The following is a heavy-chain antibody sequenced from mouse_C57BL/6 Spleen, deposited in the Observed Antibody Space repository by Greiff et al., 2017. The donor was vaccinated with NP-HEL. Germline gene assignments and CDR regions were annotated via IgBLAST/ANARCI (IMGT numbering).Heavy chain of an antibody. CDR1: GFTFSDYG. V-gene: IGHV5-17*01. CDR3: ARNHGSRGGHFDV. J-gene: IGHJ1*03. D-gene: IGHD1-1*01. CDR2: ISSGSSTI. Sequence: DVKLVESGGGLVKPGGSLKLSCAASGFTFSDYGMHWVRQAPEKGLEWVAYISSGSSTIYYVDTVKGRFTISRDNAKNTLFLQMTSLRSEDTAMYYCARNHGSRGGHFDVWGTGTTVTVSS.